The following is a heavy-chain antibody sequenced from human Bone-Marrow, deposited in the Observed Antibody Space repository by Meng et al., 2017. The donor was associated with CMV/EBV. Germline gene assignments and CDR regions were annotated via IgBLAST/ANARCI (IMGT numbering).Heavy chain of an antibody. Sequence: GGSLRLSCAASGFTFSSYGMHWVRQAPGKGLEWVAFIRYDGSNKYYADSVKGRFTISRDNSKNTLYLQMNSLRAEDTAVYYCAKAVFGGVSLSAFDIWGQGKRVTGSS. V-gene: IGHV3-30*02. CDR2: IRYDGSNK. CDR3: AKAVFGGVSLSAFDI. D-gene: IGHD3-16*01. J-gene: IGHJ3*02. CDR1: GFTFSSYG.